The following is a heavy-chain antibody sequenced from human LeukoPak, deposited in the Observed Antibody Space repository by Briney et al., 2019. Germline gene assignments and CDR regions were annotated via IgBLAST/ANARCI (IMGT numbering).Heavy chain of an antibody. CDR3: AREVGAAAGHYYFDY. Sequence: GGSLGLSCAASGFTFSSYSMNWVRQAPGKGLEWVSYISSSSSTICYADSVKGRFTISRDNAKNSLYLQMNSLRAEDTAVYYCAREVGAAAGHYYFDYWGQGTLVTVSS. CDR1: GFTFSSYS. V-gene: IGHV3-48*01. CDR2: ISSSSSTI. D-gene: IGHD6-13*01. J-gene: IGHJ4*02.